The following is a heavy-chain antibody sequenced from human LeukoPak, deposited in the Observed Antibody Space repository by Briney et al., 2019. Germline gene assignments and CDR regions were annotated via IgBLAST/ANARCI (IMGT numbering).Heavy chain of an antibody. J-gene: IGHJ6*03. CDR1: GGSISSSSYY. CDR3: ARGEIVVVPAATYYYYYMDV. V-gene: IGHV4-39*07. Sequence: SETLSLTCTVSGGSISSSSYYWGWIRQPPGKGLEWIGSIYYSGSTNYNPSLKSRVTISVDTSKNQFSLKLSSVTAADTAVYYCARGEIVVVPAATYYYYYMDVWGKGTTVTVSS. D-gene: IGHD2-2*01. CDR2: IYYSGST.